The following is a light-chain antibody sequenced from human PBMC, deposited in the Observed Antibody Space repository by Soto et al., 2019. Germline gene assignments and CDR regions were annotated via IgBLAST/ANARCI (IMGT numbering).Light chain of an antibody. CDR3: QQHGGSPLFT. J-gene: IGKJ3*01. V-gene: IGKV3-20*01. CDR2: GAS. CDR1: QSVETY. Sequence: VLTQSPGALSLSAGERATLPCRASQSVETYLAWYQQKPGQAPRLLIYGASRRATGISERFSGSGSGTEFTLTITRLEPEDFAVYYCQQHGGSPLFTFGPGTKVDIK.